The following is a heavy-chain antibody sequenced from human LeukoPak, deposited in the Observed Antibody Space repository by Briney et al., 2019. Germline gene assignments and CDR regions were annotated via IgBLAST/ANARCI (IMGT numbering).Heavy chain of an antibody. CDR2: IYSGGST. J-gene: IGHJ4*02. V-gene: IGHV3-53*01. CDR1: GFTVSSNY. CDR3: ARGPMAAAGNFDS. D-gene: IGHD6-13*01. Sequence: GGSLRLSCAASGFTVSSNYMSWVRQAPGKGLEWVSVIYSGGSTYYADSVKGRFTISRDNSKNTLYLQMNSLRAEDTAVYYCARGPMAAAGNFDSWGQGTLVTVSS.